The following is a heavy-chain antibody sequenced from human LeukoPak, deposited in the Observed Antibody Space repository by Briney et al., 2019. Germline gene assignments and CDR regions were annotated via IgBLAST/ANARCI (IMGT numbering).Heavy chain of an antibody. D-gene: IGHD4-17*01. CDR3: ARWPGTVTSPTYFDY. V-gene: IGHV5-51*01. Sequence: GESLKISCKGSGYSFTSYWIGWVRQMPGKGLEWMGIIYPGDSDTRYSPSFQGQVTISADKSISTAYLQWSSLKASDTAMYYCARWPGTVTSPTYFDYWGQGTLVTVSS. J-gene: IGHJ4*02. CDR2: IYPGDSDT. CDR1: GYSFTSYW.